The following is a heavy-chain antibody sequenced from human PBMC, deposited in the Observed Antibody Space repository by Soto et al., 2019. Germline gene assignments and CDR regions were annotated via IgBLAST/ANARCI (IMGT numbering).Heavy chain of an antibody. CDR2: INSDGSST. J-gene: IGHJ6*02. CDR1: GFTFSSYW. V-gene: IGHV3-74*01. Sequence: PGGSLRLSCAASGFTFSSYWMHWVRQAPGKGLVWVSRINSDGSSTSYADSVEGRFTISRDNAKNTLYLQMNSLRAEDTAVYYCARDEGLERPPEYYYYYGMDVWGQGTTVTVSS. CDR3: ARDEGLERPPEYYYYYGMDV. D-gene: IGHD1-1*01.